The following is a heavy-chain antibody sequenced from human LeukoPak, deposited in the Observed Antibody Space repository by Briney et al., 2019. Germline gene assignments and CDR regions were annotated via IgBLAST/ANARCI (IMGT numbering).Heavy chain of an antibody. J-gene: IGHJ3*02. CDR1: GYTFTSYY. Sequence: ASVKVSCKASGYTFTSYYMHWVRQAPGQGLEWMGIINPSGGSTSYAQKFQGRVTMTRDTSTSTVYMELSSLRSEDTAVYYCATGYSGSYPRWYAFDIWGQGTMVTVSS. CDR3: ATGYSGSYPRWYAFDI. D-gene: IGHD1-26*01. V-gene: IGHV1-46*01. CDR2: INPSGGST.